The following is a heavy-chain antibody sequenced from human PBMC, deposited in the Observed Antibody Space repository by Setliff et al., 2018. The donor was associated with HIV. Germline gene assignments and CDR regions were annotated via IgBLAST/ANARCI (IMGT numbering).Heavy chain of an antibody. CDR1: GFTFSDYS. D-gene: IGHD2-15*01. CDR2: ISGTSYI. Sequence: GSLRLSCAASGFTFSDYSMTWVRQVPWRGLEWVSSISGTSYIYYADSVKGRFTVSRDNAKNSLYLHINSLRAEDTAVYYCARARGGNSEWSYWGQGTLVTAPQ. V-gene: IGHV3-21*06. J-gene: IGHJ4*02. CDR3: ARARGGNSEWSY.